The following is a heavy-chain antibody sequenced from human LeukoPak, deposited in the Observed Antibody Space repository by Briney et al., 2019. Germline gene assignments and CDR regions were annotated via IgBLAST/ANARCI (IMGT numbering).Heavy chain of an antibody. D-gene: IGHD6-19*01. J-gene: IGHJ1*01. CDR2: IRYDGSNK. CDR3: ANSKRENPVAGTGYFQH. Sequence: PGGSLRLSCAASGFTFSRYGMHWVRQAPGKGLEWVAFIRYDGSNKYYADSVKGRSTISRDNSKNTLYLQMNSLRAEDTAVYYCANSKRENPVAGTGYFQHWGQGTLVTVSS. CDR1: GFTFSRYG. V-gene: IGHV3-30*02.